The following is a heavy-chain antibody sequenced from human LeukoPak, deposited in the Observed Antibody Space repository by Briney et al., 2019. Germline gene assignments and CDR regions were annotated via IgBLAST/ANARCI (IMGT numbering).Heavy chain of an antibody. J-gene: IGHJ4*02. CDR3: ARDTLGEGEDANYAVYYFDY. CDR1: GFRFITYW. CDR2: IKQDGNEK. D-gene: IGHD4/OR15-4a*01. Sequence: GGSLRLSCAASGFRFITYWMSWVRQAPGKGLEWVANIKQDGNEKYYADSVKGRFTISRDNGKNSLDLQMNSLRADDTAVYYCARDTLGEGEDANYAVYYFDYWGQGTVVTVSS. V-gene: IGHV3-7*01.